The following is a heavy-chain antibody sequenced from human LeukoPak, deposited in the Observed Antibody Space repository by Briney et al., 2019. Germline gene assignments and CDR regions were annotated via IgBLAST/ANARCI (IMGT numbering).Heavy chain of an antibody. D-gene: IGHD6-13*01. CDR3: ARRHFGTALRDY. CDR1: GGSITNNNYY. Sequence: SETLSLTCTVSGGSITNNNYYWDWIRQPPGKGLEWIGNFYYSGSTSYNPSLKSRVTISVDTSKNQFSLKLSSVTAADTAVYYCARRHFGTALRDYWGQGTLVTVSS. J-gene: IGHJ4*02. CDR2: FYYSGST. V-gene: IGHV4-39*01.